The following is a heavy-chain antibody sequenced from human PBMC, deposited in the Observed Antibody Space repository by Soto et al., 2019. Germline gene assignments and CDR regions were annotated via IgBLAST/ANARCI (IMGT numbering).Heavy chain of an antibody. D-gene: IGHD4-17*01. CDR3: ARYAAEVTTFFDH. CDR1: GFTFSSYG. CDR2: ISYDGSNK. J-gene: IGHJ4*02. Sequence: GGSLRLSCAASGFTFSSYGMHWVRQAPGKGLEWVAVISYDGSNKYYADSVKGRFTISRDNSKNTLYLQMNSPRAEDTAVYYCARYAAEVTTFFDHWGQGTLVTVSS. V-gene: IGHV3-30*03.